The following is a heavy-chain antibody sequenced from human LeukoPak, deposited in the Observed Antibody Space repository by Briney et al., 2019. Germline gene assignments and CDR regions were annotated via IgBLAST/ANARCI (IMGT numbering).Heavy chain of an antibody. J-gene: IGHJ3*02. CDR2: ISSSSSYI. V-gene: IGHV3-21*01. Sequence: GGSLRLSCAASGFTFSSYSMNWVRQAPGKGLEWVSSISSSSSYIYYADSVKGRFTISRDNAKNSLYLQMNSLRAEDTAVCYCARDSSWSYWGNDAFDIWGQGTMVTVSS. D-gene: IGHD1-26*01. CDR3: ARDSSWSYWGNDAFDI. CDR1: GFTFSSYS.